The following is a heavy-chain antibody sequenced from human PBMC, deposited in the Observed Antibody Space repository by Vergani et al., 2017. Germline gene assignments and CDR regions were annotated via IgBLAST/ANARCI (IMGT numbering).Heavy chain of an antibody. D-gene: IGHD1/OR15-1a*01. V-gene: IGHV4-34*01. CDR1: GGSFSGYY. CDR3: ARNNTYGMDV. Sequence: QVQLQQWGAGLLKPSETLSLTCAVYGGSFSGYYWSWIRQPPGKGLEWIGSIDYSGSTYYNPSLKSRVTISVDTSKNQFSLKLSSVTAADTAVYYCARNNTYGMDVWGQGTTVTVSS. J-gene: IGHJ6*02. CDR2: IDYSGST.